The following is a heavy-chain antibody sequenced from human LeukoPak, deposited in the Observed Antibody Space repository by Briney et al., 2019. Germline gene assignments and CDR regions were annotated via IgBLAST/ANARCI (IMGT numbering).Heavy chain of an antibody. J-gene: IGHJ4*02. V-gene: IGHV3-48*03. D-gene: IGHD3-22*01. Sequence: PVGSLRLSCAASGFDFGAYEMNWVRQAPGKGLEWVAYFAGSDTTTYYADSVKGRFTISRDNAKNSLYLQMNSLRAEDTAVYYCASARYYDSSGFDYWGQGTLVTVSS. CDR2: FAGSDTTT. CDR1: GFDFGAYE. CDR3: ASARYYDSSGFDY.